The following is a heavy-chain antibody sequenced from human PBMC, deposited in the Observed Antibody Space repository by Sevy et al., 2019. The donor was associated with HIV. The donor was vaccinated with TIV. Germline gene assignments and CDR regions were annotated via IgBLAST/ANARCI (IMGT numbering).Heavy chain of an antibody. CDR3: GRQGVAEEIDY. Sequence: GGSLRLSCAASGFTFSVAAVHWVRQASGKGLEWVGRIRNKADSYATSYAASVKGRFTISRDDSKNMAYLQMNSLKTEDTAVYFCGRQGVAEEIDYWGRGTLVTVSS. CDR1: GFTFSVAA. J-gene: IGHJ4*02. D-gene: IGHD3-10*01. V-gene: IGHV3-73*01. CDR2: IRNKADSYAT.